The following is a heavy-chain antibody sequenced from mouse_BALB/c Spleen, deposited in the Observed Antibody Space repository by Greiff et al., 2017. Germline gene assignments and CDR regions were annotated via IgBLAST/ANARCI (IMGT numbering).Heavy chain of an antibody. Sequence: VQLKESGPGLVKPSQSLSLTCSVTGYSITSGYYWNWIRQFPGNKLEWMGYISYDGSNNYNPSLKNRISITRDTSKNQFFLKLNSVTTEDTATYYCARDMRGFAYWGQGTLVTVSA. V-gene: IGHV3-6*02. CDR2: ISYDGSN. CDR1: GYSITSGYY. J-gene: IGHJ3*01. CDR3: ARDMRGFAY. D-gene: IGHD2-3*01.